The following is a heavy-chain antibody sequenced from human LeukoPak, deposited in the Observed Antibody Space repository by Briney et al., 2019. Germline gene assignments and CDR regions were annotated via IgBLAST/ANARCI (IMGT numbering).Heavy chain of an antibody. CDR2: ISAYNGNT. D-gene: IGHD3-3*01. CDR1: GYTFTSYG. CDR3: ARDRQYYDFWSGPDY. Sequence: ASVKVSCKASGYTFTSYGISWVRQAPGQGLEWMGWISAYNGNTNYAQKLQGRGTMTTDTSTSTAYMELRSLRSDDTAVYYCARDRQYYDFWSGPDYWGQGTLVTVSS. V-gene: IGHV1-18*01. J-gene: IGHJ4*02.